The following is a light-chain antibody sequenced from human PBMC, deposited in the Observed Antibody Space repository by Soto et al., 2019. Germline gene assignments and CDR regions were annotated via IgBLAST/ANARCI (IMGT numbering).Light chain of an antibody. CDR3: QQYGSSLWT. CDR2: GAF. Sequence: EIVLTQSPGTLSLSPGERATLSCRASQTISSSYLAWYQHKPGQAPRLLIYGAFSRATGIPDRFSGSGSGTDFTLTISRLESEDFAVYYCQQYGSSLWTFGQGTKVEIK. CDR1: QTISSSY. J-gene: IGKJ1*01. V-gene: IGKV3-20*01.